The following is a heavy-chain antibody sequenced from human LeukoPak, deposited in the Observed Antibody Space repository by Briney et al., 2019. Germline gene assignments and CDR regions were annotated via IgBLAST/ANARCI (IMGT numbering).Heavy chain of an antibody. CDR3: ARGGDRRGFDY. V-gene: IGHV4-31*03. CDR1: GGSISDGGYY. CDR2: IYDSGTT. J-gene: IGHJ4*02. Sequence: PSETLSLTCTVPGGSISDGGYYWSWIRQHPGEGLEWIGYIYDSGTTYYSPALQSRVTISVDTSDNKFSLKLKSLTAADTAVYYCARGGDRRGFDYWGQGTLVTVSS. D-gene: IGHD1-14*01.